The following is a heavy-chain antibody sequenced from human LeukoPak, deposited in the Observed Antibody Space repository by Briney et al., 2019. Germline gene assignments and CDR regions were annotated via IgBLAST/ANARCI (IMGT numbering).Heavy chain of an antibody. V-gene: IGHV4-38-2*01. CDR2: MYHSGST. D-gene: IGHD6-19*01. Sequence: PSETLSLTCAVSGYSISSGYYWGWVRQPPGKGLEWIGSMYHSGSTYYNPSLKSRVTISVDTSKNQFSLKLSSVTAADTAVYYCARSYIAVAVCWFDPWGQGTLVTVSS. CDR3: ARSYIAVAVCWFDP. J-gene: IGHJ5*02. CDR1: GYSISSGYY.